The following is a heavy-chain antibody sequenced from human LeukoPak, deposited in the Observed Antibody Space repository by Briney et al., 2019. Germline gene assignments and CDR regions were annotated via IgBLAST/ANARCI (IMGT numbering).Heavy chain of an antibody. J-gene: IGHJ4*02. CDR2: IHHSVGT. Sequence: SGTLSLTCAVSGGFISSGNWWGWFRQPPGKGLEWIGEIHHSVGTNYNPSLKSRVAVSMDKSKNQFSLRMTSVTAADTAMYYCARKGPATIADYWGRGTPVTVSS. CDR3: ARKGPATIADY. D-gene: IGHD4-11*01. V-gene: IGHV4-4*02. CDR1: GGFISSGNW.